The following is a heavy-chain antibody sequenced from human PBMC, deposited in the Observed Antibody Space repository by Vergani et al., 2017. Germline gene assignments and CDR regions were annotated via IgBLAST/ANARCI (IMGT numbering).Heavy chain of an antibody. CDR1: GYIFKNNY. CDR3: ARSIGYCTGGSCRPYYFDW. Sequence: QVQLVQSGAAVKKPGASAKVSCTASGYIFKNNYMHWLRLAPGQGFKWMGIVNFVTGAATSPQTFEGRITMTRDTSTATFYMDLSSLKYEDTAIYYCARSIGYCTGGSCRPYYFDWWGQGTLVTFSS. D-gene: IGHD2-15*01. CDR2: VNFVTGAA. J-gene: IGHJ4*02. V-gene: IGHV1-46*02.